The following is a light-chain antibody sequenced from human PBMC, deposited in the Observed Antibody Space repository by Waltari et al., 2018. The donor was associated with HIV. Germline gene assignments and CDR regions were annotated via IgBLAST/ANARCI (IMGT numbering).Light chain of an antibody. J-gene: IGLJ2*01. CDR1: SNNVGTYA. V-gene: IGLV1-44*01. CDR2: GNS. CDR3: ATWDYGLSAVV. Sequence: QSALTQEASVSGTVGQTVTLSCTGNSNNVGTYAVCWYQQISHGAPKTVMFGNSLPSGIPDRFSGSKSGTTASLTISGLQPEDEAYYYCATWDYGLSAVVFGGGTRLTVL.